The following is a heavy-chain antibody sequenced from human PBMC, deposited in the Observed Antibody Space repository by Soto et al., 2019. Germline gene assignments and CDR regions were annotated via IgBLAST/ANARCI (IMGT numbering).Heavy chain of an antibody. D-gene: IGHD1-20*01. CDR2: LVYGGVP. J-gene: IGHJ4*02. Sequence: QVKLQESGPGLVKASETLSLTCLVSGDSITKTANYWPWVGHPPGQAWEWLGSLVYGGVPSYTPSLQSRITMSLDASKNQFSMTLTSVTAADASTYYCARLSEALTGITPDYWGPGTLVNVSS. CDR3: ARLSEALTGITPDY. V-gene: IGHV4-39*01. CDR1: GDSITKTANY.